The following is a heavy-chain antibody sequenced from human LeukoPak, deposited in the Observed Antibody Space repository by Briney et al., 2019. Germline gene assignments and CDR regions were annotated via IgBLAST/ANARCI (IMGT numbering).Heavy chain of an antibody. D-gene: IGHD1-26*01. CDR2: IIPIFGTA. Sequence: AASVKVSCKASGGTFSSYAISWVRQAPGQGLEWMGGIIPIFGTANYAQKFQGRVTITADESTSTAYMELSSLRSEDTAVYYCAGVPLFKEGEAGHWFDPWGQGTLVTVSS. J-gene: IGHJ5*02. CDR1: GGTFSSYA. V-gene: IGHV1-69*13. CDR3: AGVPLFKEGEAGHWFDP.